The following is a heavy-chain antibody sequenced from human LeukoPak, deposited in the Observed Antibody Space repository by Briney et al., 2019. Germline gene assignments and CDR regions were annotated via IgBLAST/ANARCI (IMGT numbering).Heavy chain of an antibody. CDR2: INPSGGST. Sequence: GASVKVSCKASGYTFTNYYMYWVRQAPGQGLQWMGIINPSGGSTSYAQKFQGRVTMTRDTSTSTVYMELSSLRSEDTAVYYCARLVLPGYCSGGSCAQDYWGQGTLVTVSS. V-gene: IGHV1-46*01. CDR3: ARLVLPGYCSGGSCAQDY. J-gene: IGHJ4*02. CDR1: GYTFTNYY. D-gene: IGHD2-15*01.